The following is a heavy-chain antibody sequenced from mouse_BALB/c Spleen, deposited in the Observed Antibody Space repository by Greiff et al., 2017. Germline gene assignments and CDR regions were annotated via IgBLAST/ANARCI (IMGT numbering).Heavy chain of an antibody. CDR2: IWAGGST. V-gene: IGHV2-9*02. CDR3: ARGDDYDGGDYAMDY. J-gene: IGHJ4*01. CDR1: GFSLTSYG. D-gene: IGHD2-4*01. Sequence: VKVVESGPGLVAPSQSLSITCTVSGFSLTSYGVHWVRQPPGKGLEWLGVIWAGGSTNYNSALMSRLSISKDNSKSQVFLKMNSLQTDDTAMYYCARGDDYDGGDYAMDYWGQGTSVTVSS.